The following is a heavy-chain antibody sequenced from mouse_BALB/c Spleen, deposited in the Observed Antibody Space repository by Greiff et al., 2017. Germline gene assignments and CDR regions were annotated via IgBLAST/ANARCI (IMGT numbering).Heavy chain of an antibody. D-gene: IGHD1-1*01. J-gene: IGHJ4*01. CDR2: ISSGGSYT. Sequence: EVHLVESGGDLVKPGGSLKLSCAASGFTFSSYGMSWVRQTPDKRLEWVATISSGGSYTYYPDSVKGRFTISRDNAKNTLYLQMSSLKYEDTAMYYCARDYYGSSYAMDYWGQGTSVTVSS. V-gene: IGHV5-6*01. CDR3: ARDYYGSSYAMDY. CDR1: GFTFSSYG.